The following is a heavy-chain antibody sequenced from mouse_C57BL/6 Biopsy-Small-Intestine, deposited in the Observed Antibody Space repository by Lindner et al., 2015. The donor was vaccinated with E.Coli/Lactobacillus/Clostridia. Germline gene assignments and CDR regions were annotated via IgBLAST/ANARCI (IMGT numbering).Heavy chain of an antibody. CDR3: ARRSVNGRSPYLDY. V-gene: IGHV1-84*01. D-gene: IGHD1-1*01. J-gene: IGHJ2*01. CDR2: IYPGSGNT. Sequence: VQLQESGPELVKPGASVKISCKASGYTFTDYYINWVKQRPGQGLEWIGWIYPGSGNTKYNEKFKGKATLTVDTSSSTANMHLSSLTSEDSAVYFCARRSVNGRSPYLDYWGQGTTLTVSS. CDR1: GYTFTDYY.